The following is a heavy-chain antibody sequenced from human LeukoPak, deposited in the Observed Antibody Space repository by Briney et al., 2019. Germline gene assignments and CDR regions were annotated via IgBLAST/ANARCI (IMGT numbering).Heavy chain of an antibody. CDR1: GFIFKKYW. CDR2: IKEDGSET. Sequence: GGSLRLSCAASGFIFKKYWMNWVRQVPGKGLECLANIKEDGSETYYADSVKGRFTISRDNPKNLLFPQINSLRVEDTAVYYCARETPRRGETRDGYRWGQGTVVTVSS. J-gene: IGHJ4*02. CDR3: ARETPRRGETRDGYR. V-gene: IGHV3-7*01. D-gene: IGHD5-24*01.